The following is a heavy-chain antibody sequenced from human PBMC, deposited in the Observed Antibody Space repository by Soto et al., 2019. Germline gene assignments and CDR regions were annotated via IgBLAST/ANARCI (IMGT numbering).Heavy chain of an antibody. CDR3: ASSCSGGSCYTQNWFDP. Sequence: SVKVSCKASGVTFSSYAISWVRQAPGQGLEWMGGIIPIFGTANYAQKFQGRVTITADESTSTAYMELSSLRSEDTAVYYCASSCSGGSCYTQNWFDPWGQGTLVTVSS. CDR1: GVTFSSYA. V-gene: IGHV1-69*13. CDR2: IIPIFGTA. D-gene: IGHD2-15*01. J-gene: IGHJ5*02.